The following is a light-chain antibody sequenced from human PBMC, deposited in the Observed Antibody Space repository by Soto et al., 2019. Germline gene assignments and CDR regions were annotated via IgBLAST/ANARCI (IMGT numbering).Light chain of an antibody. CDR3: QQYSSSPWT. J-gene: IGKJ1*01. CDR1: QTVFSKY. V-gene: IGKV3-20*01. CDR2: GAS. Sequence: EIVLTQSPGTLSLSPGERATLSCRAGQTVFSKYLAWYQQKPGQAPRLLIYGASSRATGIPDRFSGSGSGTYFIITISKLEPEDLAVYYCQQYSSSPWTLGQGTKVEIK.